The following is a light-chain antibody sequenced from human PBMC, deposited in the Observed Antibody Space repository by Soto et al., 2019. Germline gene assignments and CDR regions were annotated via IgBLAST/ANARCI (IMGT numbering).Light chain of an antibody. J-gene: IGLJ3*02. CDR2: DVS. CDR3: SSYTSSSVS. CDR1: SSDVGGYNY. V-gene: IGLV2-14*01. Sequence: QSALTQPASVSGSPGQSITISCTGTSSDVGGYNYVSWYQQHPGKAPKLMIYDVSNRPSGVSNRFSSSKSGNTASLTISGLQAEDEADYYCSSYTSSSVSFGGGTKLTVL.